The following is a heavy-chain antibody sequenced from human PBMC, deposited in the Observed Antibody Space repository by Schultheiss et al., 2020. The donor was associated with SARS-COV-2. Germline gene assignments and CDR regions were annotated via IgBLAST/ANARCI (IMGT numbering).Heavy chain of an antibody. J-gene: IGHJ5*02. V-gene: IGHV4-59*08. CDR2: IYYSGST. CDR3: ARGSVVDYGDDWFDP. D-gene: IGHD4-17*01. CDR1: GGSISSYY. Sequence: SQTLSLTCTVSGGSISSYYWSWIRQPPGKGLEWIGYIYYSGSTNYNPSLKSRVTISVDTSKNQFSLKLSSVTAADTAVYYCARGSVVDYGDDWFDPWGQGTLVTVSS.